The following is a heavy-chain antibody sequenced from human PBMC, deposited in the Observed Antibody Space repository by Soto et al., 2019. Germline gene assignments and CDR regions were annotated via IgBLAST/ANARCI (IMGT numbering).Heavy chain of an antibody. Sequence: EVQLVESGGDLIHPGGSLRLSCAASGITFRNFEMNWVRQAPGKGLEWVSYYADSVKGRFTISRDNDKNSLYLQMESLRAEDTAVYYCAIDYSGSGTYYFWGQGTLVTVSS. CDR1: GITFRNFE. V-gene: IGHV3-48*03. J-gene: IGHJ4*02. CDR3: AIDYSGSGTYYF. D-gene: IGHD3-10*01.